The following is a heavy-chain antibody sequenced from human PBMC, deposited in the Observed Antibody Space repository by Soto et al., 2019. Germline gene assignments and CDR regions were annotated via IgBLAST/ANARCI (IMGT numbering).Heavy chain of an antibody. D-gene: IGHD2-2*03. CDR1: GGSISSYY. CDR2: IYYSGST. Sequence: SETLSLTCIVSGGSISSYYWSWIRQPPGKGLEWIGYIYYSGSTSYNPSLKSRVTISVDTSKNQFSLKLSSVTAADTAVYYCARRYGYCFDYWGQGTLVTVS. V-gene: IGHV4-59*08. J-gene: IGHJ4*02. CDR3: ARRYGYCFDY.